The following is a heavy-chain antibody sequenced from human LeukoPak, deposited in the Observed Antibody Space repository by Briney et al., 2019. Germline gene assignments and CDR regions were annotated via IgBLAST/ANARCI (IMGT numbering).Heavy chain of an antibody. D-gene: IGHD1-26*01. CDR1: GFTFSSYS. CDR3: ARAIPPSYSGSYISRAGPGGGVDY. J-gene: IGHJ4*02. V-gene: IGHV3-21*01. Sequence: GGSLRLSCAASGFTFSSYSMNWVRQAPGKGLEWVSSISSSSSYIYYADSVKGRFTISRDNAKNSLYLQMNSLRAEDTAVYYCARAIPPSYSGSYISRAGPGGGVDYWGQGTLVTVSS. CDR2: ISSSSSYI.